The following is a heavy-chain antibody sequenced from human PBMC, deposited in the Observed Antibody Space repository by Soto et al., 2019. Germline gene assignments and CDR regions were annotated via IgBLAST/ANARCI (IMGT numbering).Heavy chain of an antibody. V-gene: IGHV4-59*01. J-gene: IGHJ6*02. Sequence: PSETLSLTCTVSGGSITSYYWSWIRQPPGRGLEWVGYIYYTWITNHNPSLKSRVTISVDTSKNQFSLKLTSVTAADTAVYYCARAPLYYADRGLLDSYPGMDVWGQGXVVTVYS. CDR1: GGSITSYY. CDR3: ARAPLYYADRGLLDSYPGMDV. D-gene: IGHD2-8*01. CDR2: IYYTWIT.